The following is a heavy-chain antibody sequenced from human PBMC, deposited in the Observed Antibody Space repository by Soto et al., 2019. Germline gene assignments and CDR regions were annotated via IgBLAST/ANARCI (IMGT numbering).Heavy chain of an antibody. Sequence: QITLKESGPTLVKPTQTLTLTCTFSGFSLSTSGVGVGWIRQPPGKALEWLALIYWDDDKRYSPSLKSRLTITKDTSKNQVVLTMTNMDPVDPATYYCAHRHDYGDYVGVAFDIWGQGTMVTVSS. CDR1: GFSLSTSGVG. J-gene: IGHJ3*02. V-gene: IGHV2-5*02. D-gene: IGHD4-17*01. CDR3: AHRHDYGDYVGVAFDI. CDR2: IYWDDDK.